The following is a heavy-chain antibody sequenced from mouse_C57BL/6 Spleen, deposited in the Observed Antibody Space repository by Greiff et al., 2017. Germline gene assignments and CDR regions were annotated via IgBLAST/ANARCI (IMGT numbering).Heavy chain of an antibody. CDR1: GYTFTSYW. J-gene: IGHJ2*01. V-gene: IGHV1-64*01. D-gene: IGHD5-1-1*01. CDR2: IFPESGST. CDR3: ARCDKDDTFFAY. Sequence: QVQLQQSGAELVKPGASVKLSCKASGYTFTSYWMQWVKQRPGHGLEWIGVIFPESGSTNYNEKFKGKATLTADKSSNTAYMQLSSLTTEDSAIYYCARCDKDDTFFAYWGQGTTVTVSS.